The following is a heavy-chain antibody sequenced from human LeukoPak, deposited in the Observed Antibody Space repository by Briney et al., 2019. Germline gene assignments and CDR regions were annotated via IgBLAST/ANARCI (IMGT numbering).Heavy chain of an antibody. J-gene: IGHJ4*02. D-gene: IGHD2-2*01. CDR1: GGSFSRYY. CDR2: INHSGST. Sequence: PSETLSLTCAVYGGSFSRYYWSWIRQPPGKGLEWIGEINHSGSTNYNPSLKSRVTISVDTSKNQFSLKLSSVTAADTAVYYCARRPLGYCSSTSCPTPYYFDYWGQGTLVTVSS. CDR3: ARRPLGYCSSTSCPTPYYFDY. V-gene: IGHV4-34*01.